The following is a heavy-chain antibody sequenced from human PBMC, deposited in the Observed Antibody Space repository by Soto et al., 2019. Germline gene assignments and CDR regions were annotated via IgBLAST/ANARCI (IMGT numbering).Heavy chain of an antibody. CDR1: GYSFTSYW. V-gene: IGHV5-10-1*01. D-gene: IGHD3-3*01. CDR3: ATVYDFWSGYYNSPTISYGMDV. J-gene: IGHJ6*02. Sequence: PGQSLKISCKGSGYSFTSYWISWVRQMPGKGLEWMGRIDPSDSYTNYSPSFQGHVTISADKSISTAYLQWSSLKASDTAMYYCATVYDFWSGYYNSPTISYGMDVWGQGTTVTVSS. CDR2: IDPSDSYT.